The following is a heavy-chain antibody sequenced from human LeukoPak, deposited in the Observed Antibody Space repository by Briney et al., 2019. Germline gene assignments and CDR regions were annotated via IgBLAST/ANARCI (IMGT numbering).Heavy chain of an antibody. CDR1: GYSISSGYY. V-gene: IGHV4-38-2*02. D-gene: IGHD2-15*01. Sequence: PSETLSLTCTVSGYSISSGYYWGWIRQSPGKGLEWIGNIYRRGSTHYNPSLKSRVTISVDTSKNQFSLKLSSVTAADTAVYFCARRYCSGGSCYSERGAFDIWGQGTMVTVSS. J-gene: IGHJ3*02. CDR3: ARRYCSGGSCYSERGAFDI. CDR2: IYRRGST.